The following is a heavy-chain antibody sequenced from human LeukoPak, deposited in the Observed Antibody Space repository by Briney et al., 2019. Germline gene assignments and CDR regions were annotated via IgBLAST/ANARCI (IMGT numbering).Heavy chain of an antibody. CDR3: ARARPQEYYFDY. V-gene: IGHV1-69*13. CDR2: IIPIFGTA. J-gene: IGHJ4*02. Sequence: SVKVSCKASGGTFSSYAISWVRQAPGQGLEWMGGIIPIFGTANYAQKFQGRVTITADESTSTAYMELSSLRSEDTAVYYCARARPQEYYFDYWGQGTLATVSS. CDR1: GGTFSSYA.